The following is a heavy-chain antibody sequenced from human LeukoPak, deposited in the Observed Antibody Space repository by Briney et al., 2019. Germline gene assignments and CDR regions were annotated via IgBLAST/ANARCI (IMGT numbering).Heavy chain of an antibody. CDR2: ISGSGSTI. CDR1: GFTFSSYG. CDR3: AREFGW. J-gene: IGHJ4*02. V-gene: IGHV3-48*04. Sequence: GGSLRLSCAASGFTFSSYGMHWVRQAPGKGLEWLSYISGSGSTIYYADSVKGRFTISRDNAKNSLSLQMNSLRAEDTAVYYCAREFGWWGQGTLVTVSS. D-gene: IGHD3-16*01.